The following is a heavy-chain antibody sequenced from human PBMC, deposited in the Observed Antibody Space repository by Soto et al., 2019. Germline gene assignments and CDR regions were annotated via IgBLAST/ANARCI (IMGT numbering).Heavy chain of an antibody. CDR1: GGSFSGYY. V-gene: IGHV4-34*01. D-gene: IGHD6-6*01. CDR3: ARVRAARGARDMDV. CDR2: INHSGST. Sequence: PSEALSVTCVVYGGSFSGYYWSWIRQPPGKGLEWIGEINHSGSTNYNPSVKSRVTISLDTSKNQLSLNLNSVTAADTAVYYCARVRAARGARDMDVWGKGATVTVSS. J-gene: IGHJ6*03.